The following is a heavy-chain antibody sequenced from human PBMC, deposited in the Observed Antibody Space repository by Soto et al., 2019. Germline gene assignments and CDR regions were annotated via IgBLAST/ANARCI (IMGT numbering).Heavy chain of an antibody. CDR3: ARESYDILTGYYKGLDY. Sequence: GSLRLSCAASGFTFSSYSMNWVRQAPGKGLEWVSYISSSSSTIYYADSVKGRFTISRDNAKNSLYLQMNSLRDEDTAVYYCARESYDILTGYYKGLDYWGQATLVTVSS. V-gene: IGHV3-48*02. J-gene: IGHJ4*02. CDR2: ISSSSSTI. CDR1: GFTFSSYS. D-gene: IGHD3-9*01.